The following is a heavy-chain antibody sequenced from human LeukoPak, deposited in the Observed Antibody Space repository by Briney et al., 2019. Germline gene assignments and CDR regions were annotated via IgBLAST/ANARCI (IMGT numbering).Heavy chain of an antibody. D-gene: IGHD2-21*02. CDR1: GFTFSSFG. CDR3: AKVSKYCGGDCYSYLDF. Sequence: PGGSLRLSCVAYGFTFSSFGLAWVRQAPGKGLEWVSIISGSGTTTFYADSVRGRFTVSRDNSKSTLFLQMNTLRAEDAAVYYCAKVSKYCGGDCYSYLDFWGQGAPVTVSS. V-gene: IGHV3-23*01. CDR2: ISGSGTTT. J-gene: IGHJ4*02.